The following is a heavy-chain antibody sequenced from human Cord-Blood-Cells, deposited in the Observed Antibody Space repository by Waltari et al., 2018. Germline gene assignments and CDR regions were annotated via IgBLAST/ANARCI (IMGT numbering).Heavy chain of an antibody. CDR2: IYYSGST. D-gene: IGHD3-22*01. J-gene: IGHJ4*02. CDR3: AYYYDSSGYLSPIY. V-gene: IGHV4-39*01. Sequence: QLQLQESGPRLVKPSVTLSLTCTVSGGSISSSSYYWGWIRQPPGKGLEWIGSIYYSGSTEYNPLLKSRVIISVDTSKNQFSLKLGSVTAADTAVYYCAYYYDSSGYLSPIYWGKGTLVAVSS. CDR1: GGSISSSSYY.